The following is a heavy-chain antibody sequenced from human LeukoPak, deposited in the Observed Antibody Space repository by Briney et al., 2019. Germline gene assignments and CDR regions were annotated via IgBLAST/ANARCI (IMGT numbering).Heavy chain of an antibody. CDR2: IKQDGSEK. J-gene: IGHJ4*02. CDR1: GFTFSGYW. Sequence: GGSLRLSCAASGFTFSGYWMSWVRQAPGKGLEWVANIKQDGSEKYYVDSVKGRFTISRDNAKNTLYLQVNSLRAEDTAVYYCAKDLEYYFGSGSYILDYWGQGALVTVSS. V-gene: IGHV3-7*05. CDR3: AKDLEYYFGSGSYILDY. D-gene: IGHD3-10*01.